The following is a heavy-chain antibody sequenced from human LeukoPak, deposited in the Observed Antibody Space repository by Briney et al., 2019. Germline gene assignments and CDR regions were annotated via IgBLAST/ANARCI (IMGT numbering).Heavy chain of an antibody. V-gene: IGHV4-4*07. CDR2: IYTSGST. J-gene: IGHJ6*03. Sequence: SETLSLTCTVSGGSISSYYWSWIRQPAGKGLEWIGRIYTSGSTNYNPSLKSRVTMSVDTSKNQFSLKPSSVTAADTAVYYCARGIVVVPAAGYYYYYYMDVWGKGTTVTVSS. CDR1: GGSISSYY. CDR3: ARGIVVVPAAGYYYYYYMDV. D-gene: IGHD2-2*01.